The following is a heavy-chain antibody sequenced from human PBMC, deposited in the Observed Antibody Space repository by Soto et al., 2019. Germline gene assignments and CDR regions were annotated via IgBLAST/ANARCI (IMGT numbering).Heavy chain of an antibody. Sequence: GESLKISCAASGFTVSSNYMSWVRQAPGKGLEWVSVIYSGGSTYYADSVKGRFTISRDNSKNTLYLQMNSLRAEDTAVYYCARPGRAVHGSYADYHYGMDVWGQGTTVTVSS. V-gene: IGHV3-66*01. CDR1: GFTVSSNY. CDR3: ARPGRAVHGSYADYHYGMDV. CDR2: IYSGGST. J-gene: IGHJ6*02. D-gene: IGHD1-26*01.